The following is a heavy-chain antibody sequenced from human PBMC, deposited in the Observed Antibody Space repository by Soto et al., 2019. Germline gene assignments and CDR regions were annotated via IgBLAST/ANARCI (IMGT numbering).Heavy chain of an antibody. CDR3: ARASAARRFDY. CDR2: IYYSGST. Sequence: PSETLSLTCTVSGGSISSYYWSWIRQPPGKGLEWIGYIYYSGSTNYNPSLKSRVTISVDTSKNQFSLKLSSVTAADTAVYYCARASAARRFDYWGQGTLVTVSS. V-gene: IGHV4-59*01. J-gene: IGHJ4*02. D-gene: IGHD6-6*01. CDR1: GGSISSYY.